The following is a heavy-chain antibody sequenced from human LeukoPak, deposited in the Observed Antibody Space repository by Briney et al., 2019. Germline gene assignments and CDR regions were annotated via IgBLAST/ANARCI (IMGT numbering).Heavy chain of an antibody. CDR3: ARDPLDY. V-gene: IGHV3-66*01. Sequence: PSETLSLTCAVYGGSFSGYYWSWIRQAPGKGLEWVSVIYSGGSTYYADSVKGRFTLSRDNSKNTLYLQMNSLRAEDTAVYYCARDPLDYWGQGTLVTVSS. J-gene: IGHJ4*02. CDR1: GGSFSGYY. CDR2: IYSGGST.